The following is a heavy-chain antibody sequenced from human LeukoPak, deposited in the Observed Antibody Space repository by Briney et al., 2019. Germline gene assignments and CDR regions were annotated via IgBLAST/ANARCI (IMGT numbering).Heavy chain of an antibody. Sequence: GSVKVSCKASGYTFTSYDINWVRQATGQGLEWMGWMNPNSGNTGYAQKFQGRVTMTRNTSISTAYVELSSLRSEDTAVYYCARDPYYYDSSGYYVDYYYYGMDVWGQGTTVTVSS. CDR3: ARDPYYYDSSGYYVDYYYYGMDV. D-gene: IGHD3-22*01. CDR2: MNPNSGNT. CDR1: GYTFTSYD. V-gene: IGHV1-8*01. J-gene: IGHJ6*02.